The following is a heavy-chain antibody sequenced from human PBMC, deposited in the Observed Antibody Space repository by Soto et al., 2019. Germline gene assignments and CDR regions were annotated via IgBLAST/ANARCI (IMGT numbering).Heavy chain of an antibody. CDR1: GFSVSSDY. D-gene: IGHD3-10*01. CDR3: TRAGSDPGNFYISNYYAMDV. J-gene: IGHJ6*02. CDR2: IYSGGDT. V-gene: IGHV3-53*01. Sequence: PGGSLRLSCAASGFSVSSDYMSWVRQAPGKGLEWVSLIYSGGDTYYADSVKGRFTISRDISSNTIYLHMTSLRADDTAIYYCTRAGSDPGNFYISNYYAMDVSGRGTTLTVSS.